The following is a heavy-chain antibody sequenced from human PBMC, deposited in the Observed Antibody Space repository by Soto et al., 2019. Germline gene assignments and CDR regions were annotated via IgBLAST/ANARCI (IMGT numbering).Heavy chain of an antibody. Sequence: PSETLSLTCTVSGVSITNYYWAWIRQPPGKQLEWFGHISYSGAASYNPSLRSRVALSIDTSKNQFSLELSSVSTADTAVYYCARYTRSLNKNYMDVWGKGTTVTVSS. D-gene: IGHD2-2*01. CDR2: ISYSGAA. CDR3: ARYTRSLNKNYMDV. V-gene: IGHV4-59*01. J-gene: IGHJ6*03. CDR1: GVSITNYY.